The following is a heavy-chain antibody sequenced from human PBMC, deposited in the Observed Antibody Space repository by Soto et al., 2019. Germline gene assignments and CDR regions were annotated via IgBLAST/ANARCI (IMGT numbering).Heavy chain of an antibody. CDR2: ISSDSYYI. Sequence: EVQLVESGGGLVEPGGSLRLSCAPSGLSFSNHSMNWVRQAPGKGLEWVSTISSDSYYIYYADSVKGRFTIPRDNAKNSPYLQTTRLRAEDTAVYYCARKRTPSSKGPGVHVWGPPPEVTVSS. D-gene: IGHD6-25*01. V-gene: IGHV3-21*01. CDR1: GLSFSNHS. CDR3: ARKRTPSSKGPGVHV. J-gene: IGHJ6*01.